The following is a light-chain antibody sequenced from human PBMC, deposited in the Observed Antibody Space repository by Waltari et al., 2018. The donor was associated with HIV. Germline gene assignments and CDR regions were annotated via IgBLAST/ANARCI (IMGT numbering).Light chain of an antibody. V-gene: IGLV2-14*01. CDR3: SSYTTPYPYV. CDR1: SSDVGGYNS. CDR2: EVN. Sequence: QSALTQPASVSGSPGQSITISCSGTSSDVGGYNSVSWYQHRQGKAPKLIIYEVNSRPSGLSDRFSCSTSGTAASLTIFGLQVEDEADYYCSSYTTPYPYVFGSGTKVTVL. J-gene: IGLJ1*01.